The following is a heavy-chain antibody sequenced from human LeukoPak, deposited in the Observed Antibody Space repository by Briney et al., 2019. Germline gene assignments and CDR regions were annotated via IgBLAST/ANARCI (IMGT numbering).Heavy chain of an antibody. Sequence: EAAVKVSCKASGYTFTRYYMHGVRQAPGQGLEGMGIINPRGGSTSYAQKFQGRVTMTRDMSPSTVYMELSSLRSEDTAVYYCPRANAPCTSTPCYLGSWGQGTLVTVSS. CDR1: GYTFTRYY. J-gene: IGHJ5*02. CDR3: PRANAPCTSTPCYLGS. CDR2: INPRGGST. V-gene: IGHV1-46*01. D-gene: IGHD2-2*01.